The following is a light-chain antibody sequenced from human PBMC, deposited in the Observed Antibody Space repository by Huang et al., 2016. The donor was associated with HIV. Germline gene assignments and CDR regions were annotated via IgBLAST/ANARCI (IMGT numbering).Light chain of an antibody. CDR1: QTVSIN. J-gene: IGKJ2*01. CDR2: GAS. V-gene: IGKV3-15*01. CDR3: HQYNDWPQT. Sequence: EIVMTQSPASLSVSPGERVILSCRASQTVSINLAWYQQKPGQVPRLLIFGASTRAAGGPARFGGSGSGTGFTLTISSLQSEDSAIYYCHQYNDWPQTFGQGTKLEIK.